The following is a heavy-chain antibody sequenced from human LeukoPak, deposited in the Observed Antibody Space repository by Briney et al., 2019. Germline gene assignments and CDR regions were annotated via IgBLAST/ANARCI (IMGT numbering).Heavy chain of an antibody. CDR1: GFTFSSYS. J-gene: IGHJ3*02. D-gene: IGHD1-26*01. Sequence: PGGSLRLSCAASGFTFSSYSMNWVRQPPGKGLEWIGSIYYSGSPYYNPSLKGRVTISVDTSKNQFSLKLSSVTAADTAVYYCARRSYSVDAFDIWGQGTMVTVSS. CDR3: ARRSYSVDAFDI. V-gene: IGHV4-39*07. CDR2: IYYSGSP.